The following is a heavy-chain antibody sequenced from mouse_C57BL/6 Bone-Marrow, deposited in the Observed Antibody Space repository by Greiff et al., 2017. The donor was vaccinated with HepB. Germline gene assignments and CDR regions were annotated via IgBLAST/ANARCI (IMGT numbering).Heavy chain of an antibody. CDR2: IDPENGDT. Sequence: VHVKQSGAELVRPGASVKLSCTASGFNINDDYMHWVKQRPEQGLEWIGGIDPENGDTEYASKFQGKATISADTSSNTAYLQLSSLTSEDTAVYYCTTLTTGGQGTTLTVSS. CDR3: TTLTT. D-gene: IGHD1-1*01. J-gene: IGHJ2*01. CDR1: GFNINDDY. V-gene: IGHV14-4*01.